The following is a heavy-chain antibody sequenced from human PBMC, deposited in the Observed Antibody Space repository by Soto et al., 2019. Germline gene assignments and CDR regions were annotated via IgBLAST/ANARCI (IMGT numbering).Heavy chain of an antibody. V-gene: IGHV5-51*01. D-gene: IGHD3-22*01. CDR2: IYDGDSDT. CDR1: GYTFTNYW. CDR3: ARLNGYYDSSGYYGAFDI. J-gene: IGHJ3*02. Sequence: GESLKISCKGSGYTFTNYWIGWVRQMPGKGLEWMGIIYDGDSDTIYNPSFQGQVTISDDKSISTAYLQWSSLKASDTAMYYCARLNGYYDSSGYYGAFDIWGQGTMVTVSS.